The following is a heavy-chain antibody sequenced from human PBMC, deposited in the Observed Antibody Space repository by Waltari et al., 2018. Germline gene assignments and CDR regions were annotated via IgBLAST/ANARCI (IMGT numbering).Heavy chain of an antibody. V-gene: IGHV3-21*06. D-gene: IGHD2-21*02. CDR2: ISGDNTYT. J-gene: IGHJ4*02. CDR1: VFMLRSYS. Sequence: EVQLVESGGGLVQPGGSLRLSCVASVFMLRSYSLKWVRQAPGKGLEWVSSISGDNTYTYYSGSVKGRFNISRDNAKNSLFLQMNGLRDEDTAIYYCAKEGLGGDRQFDYWGQGTLVSVSS. CDR3: AKEGLGGDRQFDY.